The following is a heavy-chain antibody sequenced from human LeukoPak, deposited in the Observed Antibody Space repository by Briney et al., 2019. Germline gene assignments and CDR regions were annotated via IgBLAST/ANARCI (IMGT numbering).Heavy chain of an antibody. J-gene: IGHJ6*02. CDR2: IYYSVST. CDR3: ANLGYYKYGMDV. CDR1: GGSISITTYY. Sequence: SATLSLTCTVSGGSISITTYYWGWIRQPPEKGLEWFETIYYSVSTYYSPSLNRRVTISVDASKIQFSQTMSSVTAADTAVYYCANLGYYKYGMDVWGQGTTVTVSS. V-gene: IGHV4-39*01.